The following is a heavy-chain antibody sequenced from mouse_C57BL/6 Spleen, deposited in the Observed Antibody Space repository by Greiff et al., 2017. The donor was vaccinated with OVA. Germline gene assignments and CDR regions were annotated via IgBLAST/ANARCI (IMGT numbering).Heavy chain of an antibody. CDR1: GYTFTSYW. CDR2: IDPSDGYT. Sequence: QVQLQQPGAELVMPGASVKLSCKASGYTFTSYWMHWVKQRPGQGLEWIGEIDPSDGYTNYNQKFKGKATLTVDKSSSTAYMQLSSLTSEDSAVYYCARGGKCSSLDDWGQGTSVTVSS. V-gene: IGHV1-69*01. J-gene: IGHJ4*01. CDR3: ARGGKCSSLDD. D-gene: IGHD1-3*01.